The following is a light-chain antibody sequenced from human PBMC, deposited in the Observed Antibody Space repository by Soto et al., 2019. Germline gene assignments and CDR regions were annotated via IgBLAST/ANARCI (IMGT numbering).Light chain of an antibody. J-gene: IGKJ3*01. V-gene: IGKV1-33*01. CDR3: QQYDNLPT. Sequence: DIQMTQSPSSLSASVGDRVTITCQASQDISNYLNWYQQKPGEAPKPLIYAASNLETGVPSRFSGSGYGTDFTFTISSLQPEDIATYYCQQYDNLPTFGPGTKVDI. CDR2: AAS. CDR1: QDISNY.